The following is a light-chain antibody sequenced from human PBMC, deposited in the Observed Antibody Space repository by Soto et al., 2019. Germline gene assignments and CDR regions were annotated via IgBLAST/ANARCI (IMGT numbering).Light chain of an antibody. CDR2: DDS. J-gene: IGLJ2*01. Sequence: SYELTQPPSVSVAPGQTARITCGGNNIGSKSMQWYQQKRGQAPVLVVYDDSDRPSGIPERFSGSNSGNSATLTISRVEAGDEADYYCQVWDSSSDHPVVFGGGTKLTVL. V-gene: IGLV3-21*02. CDR1: NIGSKS. CDR3: QVWDSSSDHPVV.